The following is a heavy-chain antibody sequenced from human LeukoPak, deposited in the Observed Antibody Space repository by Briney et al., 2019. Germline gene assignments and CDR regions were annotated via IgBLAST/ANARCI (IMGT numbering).Heavy chain of an antibody. CDR3: AGWRTYDSGSYNY. D-gene: IGHD3-10*01. Sequence: GGSLRLSCAASGFTFSNCWMSWIRQAPGKGLEWVANIKQDGSEKYYVDSVKGRFTASRDNAKNSLYLQMDSLRADDTALYYCAGWRTYDSGSYNYWGQGTLVTVSS. V-gene: IGHV3-7*01. CDR1: GFTFSNCW. CDR2: IKQDGSEK. J-gene: IGHJ4*02.